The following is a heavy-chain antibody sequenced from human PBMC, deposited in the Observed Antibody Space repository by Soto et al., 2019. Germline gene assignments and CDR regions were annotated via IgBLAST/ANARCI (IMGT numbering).Heavy chain of an antibody. CDR2: ISSSGSYT. J-gene: IGHJ6*02. V-gene: IGHV3-21*01. CDR1: GFSFRSYD. CDR3: ARSPDYGMDV. Sequence: GGSLRLSCAASGFSFRSYDMTWVRQAPGKGLDWVSCISSSGSYTHYADSVMGRFTISRDNAENSVYLQMNGLRVEDTAVYYCARSPDYGMDVWGQGTTVTVSS.